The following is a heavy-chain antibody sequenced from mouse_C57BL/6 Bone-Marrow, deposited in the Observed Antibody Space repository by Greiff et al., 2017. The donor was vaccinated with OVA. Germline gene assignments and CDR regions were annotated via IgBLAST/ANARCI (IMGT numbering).Heavy chain of an antibody. D-gene: IGHD2-5*01. CDR3: ARGDYSNYGFDY. J-gene: IGHJ2*01. CDR1: GYTFTSYG. V-gene: IGHV1-81*01. Sequence: VQLQQSGAELARPGASVKLSCKASGYTFTSYGISWVKQRTGQGLEWIGEIYPRSGNTYYNEKFKGKATLTADKSSSTAYMELRSLTSEDSAVYFCARGDYSNYGFDYWGQGTTLTVSS. CDR2: IYPRSGNT.